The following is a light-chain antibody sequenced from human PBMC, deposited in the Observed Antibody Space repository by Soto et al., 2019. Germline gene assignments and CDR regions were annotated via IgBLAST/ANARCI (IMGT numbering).Light chain of an antibody. J-gene: IGKJ4*01. V-gene: IGKV1-5*01. CDR1: QSISSW. CDR2: DAS. Sequence: DIPMTQSPSTLSASVGDRVTITCRASQSISSWLAWYQQKPGKAPKLLIYDASSLESGVPSRFSGSGSGTEFTLTISSLQPDDFANYYCQQYNSYLLTFGGGTKVEIK. CDR3: QQYNSYLLT.